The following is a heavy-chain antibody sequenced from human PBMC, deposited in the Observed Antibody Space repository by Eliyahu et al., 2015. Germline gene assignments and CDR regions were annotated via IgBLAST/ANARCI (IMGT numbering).Heavy chain of an antibody. V-gene: IGHV3-49*05. Sequence: EVQLVESGGGLVXPGRSLXLSCTXSGFTFGDYAMSWXRPXPGKGLEWVGXIRSKAYGGTTEYAASVKGRFTISRDDSKSIAYLQMNSLKTEDTAVYYCTREGFRRFDYWGQGTLVTVSS. CDR2: IRSKAYGGTT. CDR3: TREGFRRFDY. CDR1: GFTFGDYA. J-gene: IGHJ4*02.